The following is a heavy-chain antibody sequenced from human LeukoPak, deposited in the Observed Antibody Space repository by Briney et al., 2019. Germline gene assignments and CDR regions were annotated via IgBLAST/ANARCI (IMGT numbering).Heavy chain of an antibody. Sequence: SSETLSLTCTVSGGSISSFSWNWIRQPPDKGLEWIGYIYYSGSTNYNPSLKSRVSISLDTSKNQFSLKLSSETAADTAVYYCARAKYPFDSSGYYPECYFDYWGQGTLVTVSS. V-gene: IGHV4-59*01. J-gene: IGHJ4*02. CDR3: ARAKYPFDSSGYYPECYFDY. CDR1: GGSISSFS. D-gene: IGHD3-22*01. CDR2: IYYSGST.